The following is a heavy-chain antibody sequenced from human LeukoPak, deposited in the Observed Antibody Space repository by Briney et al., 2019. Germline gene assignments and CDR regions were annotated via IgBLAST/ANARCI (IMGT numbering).Heavy chain of an antibody. Sequence: SETLSLTCTVSGDSITDYFWNWIRQAPGKGLEWIGCVYYSGRTNYNPSLTSRVTISIDTSKNQFSLKLNSVTAADTAVYYCARAGTTMTTRPNWLDPWGQGTLVTVSS. CDR3: ARAGTTMTTRPNWLDP. D-gene: IGHD4-17*01. J-gene: IGHJ5*02. CDR1: GDSITDYF. V-gene: IGHV4-59*01. CDR2: VYYSGRT.